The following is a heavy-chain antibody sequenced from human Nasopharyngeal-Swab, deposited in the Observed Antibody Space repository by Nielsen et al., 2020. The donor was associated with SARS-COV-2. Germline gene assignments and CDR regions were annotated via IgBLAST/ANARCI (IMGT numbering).Heavy chain of an antibody. V-gene: IGHV3-23*01. J-gene: IGHJ4*02. D-gene: IGHD3-22*01. CDR3: AKDSTMISY. CDR2: ISASGGST. CDR1: GFSFSSYA. Sequence: GESLKIYCAASGFSFSSYAMSWVRQTPGKGLEWVSGISASGGSTYYADSVKGRFTISRDNSRNTLSLQMNSLRVEDTAVYYCAKDSTMISYWGQGTLVTVSS.